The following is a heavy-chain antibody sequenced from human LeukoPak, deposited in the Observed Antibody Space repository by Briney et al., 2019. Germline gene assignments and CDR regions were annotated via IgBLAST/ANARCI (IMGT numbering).Heavy chain of an antibody. CDR1: GFTFSRSG. CDR3: ASRSGSDPYYFDY. CDR2: ITAYNGKT. D-gene: IGHD5-12*01. Sequence: ASVKVSCKASGFTFSRSGISWVRQAPGQGLEWMGWITAYNGKTNYAEKFRGRVIMNTDTSTSTALMELRSLRSDDTAVYYCASRSGSDPYYFDYWGQGTQVTVSS. V-gene: IGHV1-18*01. J-gene: IGHJ4*02.